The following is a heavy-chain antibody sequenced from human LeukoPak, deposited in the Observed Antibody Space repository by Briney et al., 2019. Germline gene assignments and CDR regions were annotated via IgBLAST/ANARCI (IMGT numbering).Heavy chain of an antibody. CDR3: ARGGGPGYSSGWLVY. CDR2: ISAYNGNT. J-gene: IGHJ4*02. D-gene: IGHD6-19*01. CDR1: GYTFTSYG. V-gene: IGHV1-18*01. Sequence: VASVNVSCKASGYTFTSYGISWVRQAPGQGLEWMGWISAYNGNTNYAQKLQGRVTMTTDTSTSTAYMELRSLRSDDTAVYYCARGGGPGYSSGWLVYWGQGTLVTVSS.